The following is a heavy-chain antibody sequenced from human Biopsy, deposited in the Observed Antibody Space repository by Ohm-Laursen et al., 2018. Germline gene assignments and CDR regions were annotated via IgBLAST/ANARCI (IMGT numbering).Heavy chain of an antibody. J-gene: IGHJ2*01. Sequence: SDTLSLTCTVSGGSISSYYWSWIRQPPGKGLEWIGYIYYTGSTNYNPSLKSRVTISVDTSMNHLSLRLTFVIAADTAVYYCARHAPSYSGSYWRYFDLWGRGTLVTVSS. V-gene: IGHV4-59*08. CDR1: GGSISSYY. CDR3: ARHAPSYSGSYWRYFDL. CDR2: IYYTGST. D-gene: IGHD1-26*01.